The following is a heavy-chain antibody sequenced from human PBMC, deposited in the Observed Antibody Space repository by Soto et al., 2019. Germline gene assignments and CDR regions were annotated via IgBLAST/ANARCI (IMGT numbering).Heavy chain of an antibody. V-gene: IGHV4-38-2*01. CDR2: IYHSGST. CDR3: SGKMRVKDFCSGWRSNWFGP. CDR1: SYSISSGYY. J-gene: IGHJ5*02. Sequence: PSETLSLTCAVSSYSISSGYYWGWIQQPPGKGLEWIGSIYHSGSTYYKPSLKSRVTISVDKSKNQFSLQLSSVTAADTTVYYFSGKMRVKDFCSGWRSNWFGPGGQGNLVIVSS. D-gene: IGHD3-3*01.